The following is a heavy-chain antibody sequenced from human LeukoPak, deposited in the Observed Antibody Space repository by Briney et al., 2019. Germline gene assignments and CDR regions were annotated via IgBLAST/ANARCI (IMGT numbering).Heavy chain of an antibody. D-gene: IGHD1-14*01. V-gene: IGHV3-64*01. CDR1: GFIFSGHP. CDR3: AREEPAGSTDY. Sequence: AGGSLRLSCAASGFIFSGHPMHWVPQAPGKGLECVSAISPDGTKTYYTNSVKGRFTISRDNSKNTLYLQMGSLRDEDMAMYYCAREEPAGSTDYWGQGTLVTVSS. J-gene: IGHJ4*02. CDR2: ISPDGTKT.